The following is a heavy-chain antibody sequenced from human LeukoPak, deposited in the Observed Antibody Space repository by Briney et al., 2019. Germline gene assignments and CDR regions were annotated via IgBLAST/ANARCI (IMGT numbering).Heavy chain of an antibody. V-gene: IGHV4-39*01. CDR1: GGSISSYY. CDR2: IYYSGST. J-gene: IGHJ5*02. D-gene: IGHD6-6*01. Sequence: SETLSLTCTVSGGSISSYYWGWIRQPPGKGLEWIGNIYYSGSTYYNPSLKSRDTISLDTSKNQFSLKLSSVTAADTAVYYCARRDIAARLNWFDPWGQGTLVTVSS. CDR3: ARRDIAARLNWFDP.